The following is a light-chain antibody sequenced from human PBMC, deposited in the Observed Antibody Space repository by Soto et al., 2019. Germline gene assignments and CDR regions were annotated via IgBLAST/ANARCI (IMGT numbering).Light chain of an antibody. CDR1: QSISSW. J-gene: IGKJ1*01. CDR2: KAS. Sequence: DMQMTQSPSTLSASVGDRVTITCRASQSISSWLAWYQQKPGKAPKLLIYKASSLESGVTSRFSGSGSGTEFTLTISSLQPDDFATYYCQQYSTSYRTFGQGTRVEMK. V-gene: IGKV1-5*03. CDR3: QQYSTSYRT.